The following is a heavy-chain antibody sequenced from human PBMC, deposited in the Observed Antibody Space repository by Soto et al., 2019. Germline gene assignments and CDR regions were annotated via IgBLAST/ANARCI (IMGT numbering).Heavy chain of an antibody. Sequence: SVKVSCKASGDTFSSYAISWVRQAPGQGLEWMGGIIPTFGTANYAQKFKGRVTITADKSTSTAYMELISLRSEDTAMYYCARGWYYYDSSGYAFDYWGQGTQVTVSS. CDR1: GDTFSSYA. V-gene: IGHV1-69*06. D-gene: IGHD3-22*01. J-gene: IGHJ4*02. CDR3: ARGWYYYDSSGYAFDY. CDR2: IIPTFGTA.